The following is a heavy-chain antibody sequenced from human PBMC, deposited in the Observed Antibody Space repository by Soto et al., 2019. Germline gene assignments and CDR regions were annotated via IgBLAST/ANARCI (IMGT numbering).Heavy chain of an antibody. CDR3: AKDKRNTPYPYGMDV. CDR1: AFTFGDYT. CDR2: INGDATQT. Sequence: GSLRLSCAASAFTFGDYTMHWVRQAPGRGLEWVSFINGDATQTKYADSVKGRFTISRDNAKNSLYLQMNSLRAEDTALYYCAKDKRNTPYPYGMDVWGQGTTVTVSS. D-gene: IGHD1-1*01. J-gene: IGHJ6*02. V-gene: IGHV3-43*02.